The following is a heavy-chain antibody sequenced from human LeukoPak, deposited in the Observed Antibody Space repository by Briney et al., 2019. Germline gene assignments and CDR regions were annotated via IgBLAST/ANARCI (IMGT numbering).Heavy chain of an antibody. J-gene: IGHJ4*02. CDR3: ARRTGSYFDTTGYPDF. Sequence: GGSLRLSCAASGLTFSSYWMSWVRQAPGTGLEGVASIRQDGSEKYYVDSVKGRFTISRDNPKNLLYLQMNSLRAEDTAVYYCARRTGSYFDTTGYPDFWGQGTLVTVSS. CDR1: GLTFSSYW. D-gene: IGHD3-22*01. CDR2: IRQDGSEK. V-gene: IGHV3-7*01.